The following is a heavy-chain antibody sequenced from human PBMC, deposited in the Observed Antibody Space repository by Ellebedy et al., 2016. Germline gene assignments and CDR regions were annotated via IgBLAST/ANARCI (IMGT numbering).Heavy chain of an antibody. D-gene: IGHD5-18*01. CDR2: ISYDGSNK. Sequence: GESLKISXAASGFTFSSYAMHWVRQAPGKGLEWVAVISYDGSNKYYADSVKGRFTISRDNSKNTLYLQMNSLRAEDTAVYYCARWSDTAMDPGGYYYYGMDVWGQGTTVTVSS. CDR3: ARWSDTAMDPGGYYYYGMDV. CDR1: GFTFSSYA. J-gene: IGHJ6*02. V-gene: IGHV3-30-3*01.